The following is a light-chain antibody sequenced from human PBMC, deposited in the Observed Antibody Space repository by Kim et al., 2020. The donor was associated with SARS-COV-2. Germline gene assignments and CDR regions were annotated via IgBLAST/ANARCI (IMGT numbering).Light chain of an antibody. V-gene: IGKV3-15*01. CDR1: QSVSSN. J-gene: IGKJ3*01. Sequence: EIVMTQSPATLSVSPGERATLSCRASQSVSSNLAWYQHKPGQAPRLLIYAASTRATGVPARFSGSGSGTEFTLTISSLQSEDFAVYYCQQYNNWPLFGPGTKWIS. CDR2: AAS. CDR3: QQYNNWPL.